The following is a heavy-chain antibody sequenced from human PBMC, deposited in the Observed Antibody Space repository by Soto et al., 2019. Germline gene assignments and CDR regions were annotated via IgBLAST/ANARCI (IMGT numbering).Heavy chain of an antibody. CDR1: GGSFSGYY. CDR2: INHSGST. CDR3: ARARIMITFGGVIVPTYFDY. V-gene: IGHV4-34*01. Sequence: SETLSLTCAVYGGSFSGYYWSWIRQPPGKGLEWIGEINHSGSTNYNPSLKSRVTISVDTSKNQFSLKLSSVTAADTAVYYCARARIMITFGGVIVPTYFDYWGQGTLVTVSS. J-gene: IGHJ4*02. D-gene: IGHD3-16*02.